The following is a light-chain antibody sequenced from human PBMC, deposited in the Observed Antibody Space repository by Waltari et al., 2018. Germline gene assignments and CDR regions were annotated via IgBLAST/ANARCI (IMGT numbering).Light chain of an antibody. V-gene: IGLV3-19*01. J-gene: IGLJ2*01. CDR3: HSRDSSGDVV. CDR1: SLRNYY. CDR2: GKN. Sequence: SSELTQDAAVSVALGQTVRITCQGDSLRNYYVSWFHQKPGQAPALVIYGKNNRPTGIPDRFSASSSGSTASWTIIGAQAEDEADYYCHSRDSSGDVVIGGGTKLTVV.